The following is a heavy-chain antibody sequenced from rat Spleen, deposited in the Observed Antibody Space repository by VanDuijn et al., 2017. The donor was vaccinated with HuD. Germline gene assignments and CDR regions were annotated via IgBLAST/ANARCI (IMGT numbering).Heavy chain of an antibody. CDR3: ARQSYYYDGSYYYYFDY. V-gene: IGHV5S23*01. J-gene: IGHJ2*01. Sequence: EVQLVESGGGLLQPGRSLKLSCAASGFNFINFVMAWVRQAPTKGLEWVASITNSGSLIFYRDSVKGRFTISRDNAKSTLYLQMDSLRSEDTATYYCARQSYYYDGSYYYYFDYWGQGVMVTVSS. CDR2: ITNSGSLI. D-gene: IGHD1-12*02. CDR1: GFNFINFV.